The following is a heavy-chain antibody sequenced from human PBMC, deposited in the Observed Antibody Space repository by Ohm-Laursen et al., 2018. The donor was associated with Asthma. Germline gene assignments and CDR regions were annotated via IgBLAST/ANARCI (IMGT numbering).Heavy chain of an antibody. V-gene: IGHV3-21*01. CDR1: GYTFSRYS. D-gene: IGHD1-26*01. CDR2: ISTASTFI. J-gene: IGHJ1*01. Sequence: SLSLSCAASGYTFSRYSIHWVRQVPGKGLEWVASISTASTFIYYADSVRGRFTTPRDNAKNSVYLQMNSLRAEDTALYYCERFGPEWELPGREYSLHHWGQGTQVTVSS. CDR3: ERFGPEWELPGREYSLHH.